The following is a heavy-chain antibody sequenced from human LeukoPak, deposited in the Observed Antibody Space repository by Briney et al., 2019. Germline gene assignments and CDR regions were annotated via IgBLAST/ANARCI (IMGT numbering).Heavy chain of an antibody. CDR1: GGSISSYY. D-gene: IGHD6-13*01. J-gene: IGHJ4*02. V-gene: IGHV4-4*07. CDR2: IYTSGST. Sequence: PSETLSLTCTVSGGSISSYYWSWIRQPAGKGLEWIGRIYTSGSTNYNPSLKSRVTMSVDTSKNQFSLKLSSVTAADTAVYYCARGGYSSSWTYFDYWGQGTLSPSPQ. CDR3: ARGGYSSSWTYFDY.